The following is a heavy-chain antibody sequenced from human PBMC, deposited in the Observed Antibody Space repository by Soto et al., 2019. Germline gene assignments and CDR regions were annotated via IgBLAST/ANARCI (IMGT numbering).Heavy chain of an antibody. V-gene: IGHV3-23*01. CDR2: ISGSGGST. J-gene: IGHJ4*02. Sequence: GVSLILSGPAAELTFGSNSKILVRQAPGKGLEWVSAISGSGGSTYYADSVKGRFTISRDNSKNTLYLQMNSLRAEDTAVYYCAKDVGSSWLIDYWGQGPLVTV. D-gene: IGHD6-13*01. CDR1: ELTFGSNS. CDR3: AKDVGSSWLIDY.